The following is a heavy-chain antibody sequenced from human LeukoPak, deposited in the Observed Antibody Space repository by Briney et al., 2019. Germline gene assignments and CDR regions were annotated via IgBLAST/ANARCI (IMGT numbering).Heavy chain of an antibody. CDR1: GFTFSDYS. J-gene: IGHJ5*02. V-gene: IGHV3-11*05. Sequence: GGALRLSCAASGFTFSDYSMSWIRQAPGKGLEWVSYISTSSSYTHYADSVKGRFTISRDNAKNSLYLQMNSLRAEDTAVYYCARDRYYASGSYNWFDPWGQGTLVTVSS. D-gene: IGHD3-10*01. CDR2: ISTSSSYT. CDR3: ARDRYYASGSYNWFDP.